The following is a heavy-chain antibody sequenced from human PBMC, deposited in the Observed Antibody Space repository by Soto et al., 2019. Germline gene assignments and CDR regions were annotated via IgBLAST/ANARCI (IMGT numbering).Heavy chain of an antibody. Sequence: ASVKLSCKASGYTFTSYGISWVRQAPGQGLEWMGWISAYNGNTNYAQKLQGRVTMTTDTSTSTAYMELRSLRSDDTAVYYCAREHYDAYYYYGMDVWGQGTTVTVSS. CDR1: GYTFTSYG. J-gene: IGHJ6*02. CDR3: AREHYDAYYYYGMDV. CDR2: ISAYNGNT. V-gene: IGHV1-18*01. D-gene: IGHD3-3*01.